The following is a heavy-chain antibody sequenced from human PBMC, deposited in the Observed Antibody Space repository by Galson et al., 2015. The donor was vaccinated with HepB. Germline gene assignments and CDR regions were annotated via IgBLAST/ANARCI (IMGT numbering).Heavy chain of an antibody. CDR1: GYTFTGYY. V-gene: IGHV1-2*06. CDR2: INPNSGGT. D-gene: IGHD3-16*02. Sequence: SVKVSCKASGYTFTGYYMHWVRQAPGQGLEWVGRINPNSGGTNYAQKFQGRVTMTRDASISTAYMELSRLRSDDTAVYYCARGGDGELSLGDNWFDPWGQGTLVTVSS. J-gene: IGHJ5*02. CDR3: ARGGDGELSLGDNWFDP.